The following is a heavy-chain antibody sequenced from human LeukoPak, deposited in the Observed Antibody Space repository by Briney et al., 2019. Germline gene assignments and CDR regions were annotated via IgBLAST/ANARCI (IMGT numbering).Heavy chain of an antibody. D-gene: IGHD5-18*01. CDR2: ISSSSSYI. CDR3: ARVSEKDSNPIQLWLYNYYYYYMDV. Sequence: PGGSLRLSCAASGFTFSIYSMNWVRQAPGKGLEWVSFISSSSSYIYYADSVKGRFTVSRDNAKSSLYLQMNSLRAEDTAVYYCARVSEKDSNPIQLWLYNYYYYYMDVWGKGTTVTISS. CDR1: GFTFSIYS. J-gene: IGHJ6*03. V-gene: IGHV3-21*01.